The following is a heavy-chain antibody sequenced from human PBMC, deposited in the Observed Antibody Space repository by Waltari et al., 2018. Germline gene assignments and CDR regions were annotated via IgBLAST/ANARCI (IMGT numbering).Heavy chain of an antibody. D-gene: IGHD2-8*01. CDR1: GGSFSVYY. CDR2: INHSGST. CDR3: ARGSRKLMVYAMLY. Sequence: QVQLQQWGAGLLKPSETLSLTCAVYGGSFSVYYWSWTRQPPGKGLEWIGEINHSGSTNYTPSLKSRVTISVDTSKNQFSLKLSSVTAADTAVYYCARGSRKLMVYAMLYWGQGTLVTVSS. J-gene: IGHJ4*02. V-gene: IGHV4-34*01.